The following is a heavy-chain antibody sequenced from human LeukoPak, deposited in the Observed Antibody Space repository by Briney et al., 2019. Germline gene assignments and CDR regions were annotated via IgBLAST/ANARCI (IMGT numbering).Heavy chain of an antibody. V-gene: IGHV5-51*01. CDR1: GYSFPSYW. CDR2: IYPADSET. CDR3: SRGPEYWTFDP. D-gene: IGHD1-14*01. Sequence: GESLKISCQASGYSFPSYWIGWVRQMPGKGLEWMGIIYPADSETRYSPSFQGQVIISADKSISTAYLQWTSLKASDTAMYYCSRGPEYWTFDPWGRGTLVTVSS. J-gene: IGHJ2*01.